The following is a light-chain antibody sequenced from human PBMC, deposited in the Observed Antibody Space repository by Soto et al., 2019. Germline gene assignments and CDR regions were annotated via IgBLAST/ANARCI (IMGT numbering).Light chain of an antibody. CDR2: EVS. Sequence: QSVLTQPPSVSGSPGQSVTISCTGTSSDVGSYNRVSWYQQPPGTAPKLMIYEVSNRPSGVPDRFSGSKSGNTASLTISGLQAEDEADYYCSLYTSSSTWGVFGGGTKLTVL. V-gene: IGLV2-18*01. J-gene: IGLJ2*01. CDR1: SSDVGSYNR. CDR3: SLYTSSSTWGV.